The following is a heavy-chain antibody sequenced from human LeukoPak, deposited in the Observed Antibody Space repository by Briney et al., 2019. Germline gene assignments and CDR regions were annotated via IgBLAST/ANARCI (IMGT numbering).Heavy chain of an antibody. CDR2: IIPIFGTA. Sequence: SVNVSCKASGGTFSSYAISWVRQAPGQGLEWMGGIIPIFGTANYAQKFQGRVTITADESTSTAYMELSSLRSEDTAVYCCAPSPHYYDSSGYYYWFDPWGQGTLVTVSS. J-gene: IGHJ5*02. D-gene: IGHD3-22*01. V-gene: IGHV1-69*13. CDR1: GGTFSSYA. CDR3: APSPHYYDSSGYYYWFDP.